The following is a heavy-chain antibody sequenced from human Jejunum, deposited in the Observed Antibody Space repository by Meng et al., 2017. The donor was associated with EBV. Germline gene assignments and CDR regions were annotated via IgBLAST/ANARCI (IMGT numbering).Heavy chain of an antibody. CDR1: GYTYSSYG. J-gene: IGHJ4*02. D-gene: IGHD2-21*02. CDR2: ISAYNANT. V-gene: IGHV1-18*01. CDR3: ASGGVVVSGSYYFDY. Sequence: QVHLVQAGAEVKKAGASVKVSCKVSGYTYSSYGISWVRQAPGQGLEWMGWISAYNANTNYAQNFQGRVTLTTDTSTNTAYMDLRSLTSDDTALYYCASGGVVVSGSYYFDYWGQGTLVTVSS.